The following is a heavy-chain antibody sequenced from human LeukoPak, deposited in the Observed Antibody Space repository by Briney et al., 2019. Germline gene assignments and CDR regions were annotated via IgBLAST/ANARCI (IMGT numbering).Heavy chain of an antibody. CDR1: GGSVSGYY. Sequence: SETLSLTCTVSGGSVSGYYWTWIRQPPGKGLEWIGYIYYSGLTKYNPSLKSQVTISVDTSKNQLSLKLTSVTAADTAVYYCAREFYYDSSFSFDIWGQGTMVTVSS. CDR2: IYYSGLT. CDR3: AREFYYDSSFSFDI. V-gene: IGHV4-59*02. D-gene: IGHD3-22*01. J-gene: IGHJ3*02.